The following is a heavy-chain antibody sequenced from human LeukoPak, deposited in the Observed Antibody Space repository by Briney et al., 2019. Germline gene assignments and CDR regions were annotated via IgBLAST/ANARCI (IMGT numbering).Heavy chain of an antibody. V-gene: IGHV3-23*01. D-gene: IGHD1-26*01. CDR3: AKEGGSYYYGLDV. CDR2: ISGSGGST. CDR1: GFTFSSYA. Sequence: AGGSLRVSCAASGFTFSSYAMSWVRQAPGKGLEWVSAISGSGGSTYYADSVKGRFTISRDNSKNTLYLQMNSLRAEDTAVYYCAKEGGSYYYGLDVWGQGTTVTVSS. J-gene: IGHJ6*02.